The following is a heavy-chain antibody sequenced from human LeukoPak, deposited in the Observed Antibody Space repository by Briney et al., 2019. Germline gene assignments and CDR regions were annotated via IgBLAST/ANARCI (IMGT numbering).Heavy chain of an antibody. CDR1: GGSISSYY. CDR3: ARHGGTLDYFDY. CDR2: ISYGGGT. J-gene: IGHJ4*02. Sequence: AETLSLTCTVSGGSISSYYWSWIRQPPGKGLEWIGYISYGGGTSYNPSLKRRVTISVDSPKNRFSLRLSSLTAADTALYYCARHGGTLDYFDYWGPGSLVTVSS. V-gene: IGHV4-59*08. D-gene: IGHD1-26*01.